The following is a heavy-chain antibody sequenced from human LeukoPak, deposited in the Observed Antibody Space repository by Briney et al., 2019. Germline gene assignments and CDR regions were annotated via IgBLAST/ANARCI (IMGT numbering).Heavy chain of an antibody. J-gene: IGHJ4*02. Sequence: PSETLSLTCTVSGGSISSYYWSWIRQPAGKGLEWIGRIYTSGSTNYNPSLKSRVTISVDKSKNQFSLKLSSVTAADTAVYYCARHCGYNSACYYFDDWGQGTLVTVSS. CDR2: IYTSGST. D-gene: IGHD5-12*01. V-gene: IGHV4-4*07. CDR1: GGSISSYY. CDR3: ARHCGYNSACYYFDD.